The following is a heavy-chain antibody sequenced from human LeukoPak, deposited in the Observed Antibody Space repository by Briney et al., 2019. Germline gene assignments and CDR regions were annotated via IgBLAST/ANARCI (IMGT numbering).Heavy chain of an antibody. V-gene: IGHV1-2*02. D-gene: IGHD2-21*01. Sequence: ASVKVSCKTSVYSFTDCYMHWVRQPPGQGLEWMGWIHPNNGGTSSAQKSLGRRITIRDTSFTTVYMEVSSLTADADAIYYCGGADRLHGGPYLIGPWGQETLVTVSS. CDR3: GGADRLHGGPYLIGP. J-gene: IGHJ5*02. CDR2: IHPNNGGT. CDR1: VYSFTDCY.